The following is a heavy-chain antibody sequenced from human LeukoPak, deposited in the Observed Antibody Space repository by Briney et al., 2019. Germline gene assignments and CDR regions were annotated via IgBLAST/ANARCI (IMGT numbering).Heavy chain of an antibody. D-gene: IGHD3-3*01. Sequence: ASVKVSCKASGYTFTVYYMHWVRQAPGQGLEWMGRINPNGGGTNYAQKYQGRVTMTSDTSISTAYMELSRPRSDDTAVYYCARERKITIFGVACDYWGQGTLVTVSS. J-gene: IGHJ4*02. CDR2: INPNGGGT. CDR1: GYTFTVYY. CDR3: ARERKITIFGVACDY. V-gene: IGHV1-2*06.